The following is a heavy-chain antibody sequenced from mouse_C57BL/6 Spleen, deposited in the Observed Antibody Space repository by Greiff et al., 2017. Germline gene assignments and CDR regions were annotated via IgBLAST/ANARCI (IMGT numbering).Heavy chain of an antibody. D-gene: IGHD2-4*01. J-gene: IGHJ4*01. CDR1: GKKNRDTR. CDR2: ISSGSSTI. CDR3: ARGDYDVFYAMDY. V-gene: IGHV5-17*01. Sequence: EVKLMESGGGLVKPGEKLHQNKKDKGKKNRDTRVPWVRQAPETGLEWVAYISSGSSTIYYADTVKGRFTISRDNAKNTLFLQMTSLRSEDTAMYYCARGDYDVFYAMDYWGQGTSVTVSS.